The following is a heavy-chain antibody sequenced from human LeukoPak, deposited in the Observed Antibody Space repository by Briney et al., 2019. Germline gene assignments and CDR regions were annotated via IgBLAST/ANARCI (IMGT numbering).Heavy chain of an antibody. J-gene: IGHJ4*02. CDR3: AKDLGNWNSNTWYCFDY. CDR1: GFTFSSYG. CDR2: IRYDGSNK. Sequence: PGGSLRLSCAASGFTFSSYGMHWVRQAPGKGLEWVAFIRYDGSNKYYADSVKGRFTISRDNSKNTLYLQMNSLRAEDTAVYYCAKDLGNWNSNTWYCFDYWGQGTLVTVSS. D-gene: IGHD1-7*01. V-gene: IGHV3-30*02.